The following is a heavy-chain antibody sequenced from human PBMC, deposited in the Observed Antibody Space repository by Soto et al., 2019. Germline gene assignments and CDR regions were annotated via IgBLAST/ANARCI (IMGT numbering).Heavy chain of an antibody. D-gene: IGHD3-9*01. Sequence: QLQLQESGPGLVKPSETLSLTCSVSGDSINSDNYYWGWIRQPPGKGLEWIGSIYYRGNTYYNPSLKTQVTISLDKSKSQFSLKLNSVTAAYSAVSFCARLEGLATVSYYFDYWGEGTLVTLSS. CDR3: ARLEGLATVSYYFDY. CDR1: GDSINSDNYY. J-gene: IGHJ4*02. V-gene: IGHV4-39*01. CDR2: IYYRGNT.